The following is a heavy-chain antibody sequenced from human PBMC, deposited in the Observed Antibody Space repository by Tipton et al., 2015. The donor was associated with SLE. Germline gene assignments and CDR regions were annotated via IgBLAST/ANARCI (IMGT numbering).Heavy chain of an antibody. CDR1: GFTFSNYW. V-gene: IGHV3-72*01. Sequence: QLVQSGGGVVQPGGSLRLSCAASGFTFSNYWMSWVRQVPGKGLEWVGRTRNKANSYTTEYATSVKGRFTISRDDSKNSLYLQMNSLKTEDTAVYYCAREKIVGANDAFDIWGQGTMVTVSS. CDR3: AREKIVGANDAFDI. D-gene: IGHD1-26*01. CDR2: TRNKANSYTT. J-gene: IGHJ3*02.